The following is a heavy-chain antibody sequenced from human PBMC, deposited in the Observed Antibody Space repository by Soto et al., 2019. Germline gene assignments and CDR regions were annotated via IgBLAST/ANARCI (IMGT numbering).Heavy chain of an antibody. CDR1: GYTFTGYY. CDR3: ARDGYYGSGSYWSHYYYYMDV. Sequence: QVQLVQSGAEVKKPGASVKVSCKASGYTFTGYYMHWVRQAPGQGLEWMGWINPNSGSTNYAQKFQGWVTMTRDTSISTASMELSRLRSDDTAVYYCARDGYYGSGSYWSHYYYYMDVWGKGTTVTVSS. V-gene: IGHV1-2*04. CDR2: INPNSGST. J-gene: IGHJ6*03. D-gene: IGHD3-10*01.